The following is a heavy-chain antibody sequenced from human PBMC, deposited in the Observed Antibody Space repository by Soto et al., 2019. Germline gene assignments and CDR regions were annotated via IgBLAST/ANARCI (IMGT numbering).Heavy chain of an antibody. D-gene: IGHD4-17*01. CDR1: GYTFTSYD. CDR2: MNPNSGNT. V-gene: IGHV1-8*01. CDR3: ARGAGMNDYGDYPDNYYYYYYMDV. J-gene: IGHJ6*03. Sequence: ASVKVSCKASGYTFTSYDINWVRQATGQGLEWMGWMNPNSGNTGYAQKFQGRVTMTRNTSISTAYMELSSLRSEDTAVYYCARGAGMNDYGDYPDNYYYYYYMDVWGKGTTVTVS.